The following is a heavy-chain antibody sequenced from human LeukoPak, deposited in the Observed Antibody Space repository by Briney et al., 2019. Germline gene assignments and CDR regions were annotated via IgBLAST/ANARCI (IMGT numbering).Heavy chain of an antibody. D-gene: IGHD4-23*01. CDR1: GFTFSSYA. J-gene: IGHJ4*02. CDR3: AKDQYGGNPQYYFDY. CDR2: ISGSGGNT. V-gene: IGHV3-23*01. Sequence: GSLRLSCAASGFTFSSYAMSWVRQAPGKGLDWVSAISGSGGNTYYADSVKGRFTISRDNSKNTLYLQMNSLRAEDTAVYYCAKDQYGGNPQYYFDYWGQGTLVTVSS.